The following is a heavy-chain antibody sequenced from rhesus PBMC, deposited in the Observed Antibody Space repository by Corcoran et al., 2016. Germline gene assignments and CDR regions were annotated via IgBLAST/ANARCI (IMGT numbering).Heavy chain of an antibody. V-gene: IGHV4-169*01. CDR3: ARAVTEIAAAGSGYLDY. D-gene: IGHD6-31*01. CDR1: GGSISSSY. Sequence: QLQLQESGPGLVKPSETLSVTCAVSGGSISSSYWSWIRQAPVKGLAWIWYIYGSGSSNNHNPSLKIRVTLSGDTSKNQLSLKRSSVTTADTAVYYWARAVTEIAAAGSGYLDYWGQGVLVTVSS. CDR2: IYGSGSSN. J-gene: IGHJ4*01.